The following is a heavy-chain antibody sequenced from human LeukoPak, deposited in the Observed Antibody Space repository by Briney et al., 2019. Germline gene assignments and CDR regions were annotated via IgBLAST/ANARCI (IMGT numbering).Heavy chain of an antibody. V-gene: IGHV4-59*01. CDR2: IYYSGST. Sequence: SETLSLTCTVSGGSISRYFWSWIRQPPGKGLEWIGYIYYSGSTNYNPSLKSRVTISVDTSKDQFSLKLSSVTAADTAVYYCARDTMVRGATGGAFDIWGQGTMVTVSS. J-gene: IGHJ3*02. D-gene: IGHD3-10*01. CDR3: ARDTMVRGATGGAFDI. CDR1: GGSISRYF.